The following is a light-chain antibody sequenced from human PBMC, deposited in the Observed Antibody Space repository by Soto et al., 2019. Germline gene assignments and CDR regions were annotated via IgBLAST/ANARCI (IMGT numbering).Light chain of an antibody. CDR1: QTVSSSY. J-gene: IGKJ5*01. Sequence: EMVMTQSPGTLSVSPGERATLSCRASQTVSSSYLAWYQQKPGLAPRXXIYDASSRATGVPDRFSGSGAGTDFTLTISSLEPEDVAVYYCQQHFNGPITFGQGTRLEIK. CDR3: QQHFNGPIT. CDR2: DAS. V-gene: IGKV3D-20*02.